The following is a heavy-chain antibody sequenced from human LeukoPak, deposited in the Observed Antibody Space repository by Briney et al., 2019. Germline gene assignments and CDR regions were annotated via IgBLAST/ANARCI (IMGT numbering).Heavy chain of an antibody. CDR2: INPNLGAK. CDR1: GYTFTGYF. D-gene: IGHD1-14*01. Sequence: ASVKVSCKASGYTFTGYFMHWVRQAPGQGLEWIGLINPNLGAKKYARKFQGRVTMTRDTSINTAYMEVSRLRSDDTAVYYCARGQLTDDLDYWGQGTLVTVSS. J-gene: IGHJ4*02. CDR3: ARGQLTDDLDY. V-gene: IGHV1-2*02.